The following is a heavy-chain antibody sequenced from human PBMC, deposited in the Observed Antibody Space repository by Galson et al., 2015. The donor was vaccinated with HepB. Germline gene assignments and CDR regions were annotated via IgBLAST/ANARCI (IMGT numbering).Heavy chain of an antibody. CDR3: AREYSYAIDY. Sequence: SLRLSCAASGFTFSTYSMNWVRQAPGKGLEWVSYISSSSGIYYADSVKGRFAVSRDNAKNSLHLQMNSLKNEDTAVYYCAREYSYAIDYWGQGTLVTVSS. CDR2: ISSSSGI. CDR1: GFTFSTYS. J-gene: IGHJ4*02. V-gene: IGHV3-48*02. D-gene: IGHD5-18*01.